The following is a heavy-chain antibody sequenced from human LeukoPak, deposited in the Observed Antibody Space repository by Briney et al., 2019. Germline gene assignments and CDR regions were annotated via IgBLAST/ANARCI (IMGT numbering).Heavy chain of an antibody. D-gene: IGHD3-22*01. V-gene: IGHV3-30*02. Sequence: PTGESLRLSCAASGFTFSSYGMHWVRQAPGKGLEWVAFIRYDGSNKYYADSVKGRFTISRDNSKNTLYLQMNSLRAEDTAVYYCAKAPAYYDSSGALLYYFDYWGQGTLVTVSS. CDR3: AKAPAYYDSSGALLYYFDY. J-gene: IGHJ4*02. CDR1: GFTFSSYG. CDR2: IRYDGSNK.